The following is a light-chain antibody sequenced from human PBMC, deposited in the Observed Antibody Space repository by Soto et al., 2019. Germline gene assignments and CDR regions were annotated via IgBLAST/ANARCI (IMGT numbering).Light chain of an antibody. CDR3: GTWDSSLSAFYV. CDR1: SSNIGAGYD. Sequence: QSVLTQPPSVSGAPGQRVTISCTGSSSNIGAGYDVSWYQQLPGTAPKLLIYDNNKRPSGIPDRFSGSKSGTSATLGITGLQTGDEADYYCGTWDSSLSAFYVFGTGTKVTVL. V-gene: IGLV1-51*01. J-gene: IGLJ1*01. CDR2: DNN.